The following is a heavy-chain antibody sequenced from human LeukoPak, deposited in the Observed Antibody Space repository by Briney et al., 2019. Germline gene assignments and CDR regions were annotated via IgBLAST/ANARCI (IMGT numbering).Heavy chain of an antibody. V-gene: IGHV3-7*03. CDR2: IKQDGSEK. J-gene: IGHJ4*02. Sequence: GGSLRLSCAASGFTFSSYWMSWVRQAPGKGLEWVANIKQDGSEKYYVDSVKGRFTISRDNAKNSLYLQMNSLRAEDTALYYCAKDTGYVGVTHFDYWGQGTLVTVSS. CDR1: GFTFSSYW. CDR3: AKDTGYVGVTHFDY. D-gene: IGHD1-26*01.